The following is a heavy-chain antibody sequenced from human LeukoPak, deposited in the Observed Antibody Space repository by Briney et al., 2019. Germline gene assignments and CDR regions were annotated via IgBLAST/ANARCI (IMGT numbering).Heavy chain of an antibody. J-gene: IGHJ4*02. CDR3: AKDPPGYSYGPEVDY. Sequence: GGSLRLSCAASGFTFSSYAMSWVRQAPGKGLEWVSAISGSGGSTYYADSVKGRFTISRDNAKNSLYLQMNSLRAEDTAVYYCAKDPPGYSYGPEVDYWGQGTLVTVSS. V-gene: IGHV3-23*01. CDR2: ISGSGGST. D-gene: IGHD5-18*01. CDR1: GFTFSSYA.